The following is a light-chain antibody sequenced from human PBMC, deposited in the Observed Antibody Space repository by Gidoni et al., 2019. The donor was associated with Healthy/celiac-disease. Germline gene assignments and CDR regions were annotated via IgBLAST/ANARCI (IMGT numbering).Light chain of an antibody. CDR2: DAS. V-gene: IGKV1-5*01. J-gene: IGKJ4*01. Sequence: MTQSPSTLSASVGDRVTITCRASQSISSWLAWYQQKPGKAPKLLIYDASSLESGVPSRFSGSGSGTEFTLTISRLRPADFATYYCQQSHSYPLTFGGGTKVEIK. CDR3: QQSHSYPLT. CDR1: QSISSW.